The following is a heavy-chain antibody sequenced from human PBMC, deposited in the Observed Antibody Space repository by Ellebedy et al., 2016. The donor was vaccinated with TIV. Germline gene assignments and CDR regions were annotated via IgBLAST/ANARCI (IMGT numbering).Heavy chain of an antibody. J-gene: IGHJ4*02. CDR3: AKQYSGSYYGAFY. CDR1: EFTFSDYW. CDR2: INQDGSNT. V-gene: IGHV3-7*03. D-gene: IGHD1-26*01. Sequence: GGSLRLXCAASEFTFSDYWMSWVRQAPGKGLEWVANINQDGSNTYYVDSVKGRFTISRDNAKNSLYLQMNSLRAEDTALYYCAKQYSGSYYGAFYWGQGTLVTVSS.